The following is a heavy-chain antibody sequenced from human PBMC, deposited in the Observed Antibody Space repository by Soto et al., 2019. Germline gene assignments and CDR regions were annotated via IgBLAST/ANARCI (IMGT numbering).Heavy chain of an antibody. CDR2: ISGSGPYT. D-gene: IGHD3-10*01. V-gene: IGHV3-11*06. Sequence: QVQLVASGGGLVKPGGSLRFSCEASGFTFNDYYMSWVRQAPGKGLEWVSYISGSGPYTKYADSVKGRFTISRDNSKNSLSLQMSSLRVEDTAVYYCARVPVSMVRGYGMDVWGQGTTVTVSS. CDR3: ARVPVSMVRGYGMDV. CDR1: GFTFNDYY. J-gene: IGHJ6*02.